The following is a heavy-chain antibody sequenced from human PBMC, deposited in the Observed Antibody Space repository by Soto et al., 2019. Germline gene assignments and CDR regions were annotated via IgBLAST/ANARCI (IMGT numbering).Heavy chain of an antibody. D-gene: IGHD1-26*01. CDR1: GFTFSDYW. CDR3: ARVVSGSYHTGVRHFEF. J-gene: IGHJ4*02. Sequence: GGSLRLSCEASGFTFSDYWMIWVRQAPGRGLEWVANIRQDGSQINSVDSVKGRFTISRDNAKNSLFLQMNSLRAEDTALYYCARVVSGSYHTGVRHFEFWGQGALVTVSS. CDR2: IRQDGSQI. V-gene: IGHV3-7*03.